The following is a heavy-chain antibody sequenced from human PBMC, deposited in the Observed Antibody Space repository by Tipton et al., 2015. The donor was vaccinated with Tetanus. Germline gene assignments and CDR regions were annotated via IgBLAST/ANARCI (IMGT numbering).Heavy chain of an antibody. CDR1: GYKFGIYW. CDR3: ARQKGY. J-gene: IGHJ4*02. CDR2: IYPGDSST. V-gene: IGHV5-51*01. Sequence: QLVQSGAEVKNPGESLKISCQGSGYKFGIYWIAWVRQMPGKGLEWMGVIYPGDSSTIYSPSFQGLVTISVDRSINTTYLRWTSLKASDSAMYYCARQKGYWGQGTLVTVSS.